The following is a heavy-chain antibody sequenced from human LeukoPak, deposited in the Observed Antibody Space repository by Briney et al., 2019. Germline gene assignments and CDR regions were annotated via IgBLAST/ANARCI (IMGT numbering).Heavy chain of an antibody. CDR1: GDTVSSNSAA. J-gene: IGHJ4*02. D-gene: IGHD2-21*01. Sequence: SQTLSLTCALSGDTVSSNSAAWNWIRQSPSRGLEWLGRTYYRSKWYNDYAVSVKSRITINPDTSKNQFSLQLNSVTPEDTAVYYCARGSPYCGGDCFDYWGQGTLVTVSS. CDR2: TYYRSKWYN. CDR3: ARGSPYCGGDCFDY. V-gene: IGHV6-1*01.